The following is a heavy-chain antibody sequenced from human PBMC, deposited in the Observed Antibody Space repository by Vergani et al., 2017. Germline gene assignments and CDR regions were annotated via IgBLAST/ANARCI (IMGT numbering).Heavy chain of an antibody. J-gene: IGHJ6*03. V-gene: IGHV4-4*07. D-gene: IGHD2-15*01. CDR3: ARDGPLLQELYYYMDV. CDR1: GGSISSYY. Sequence: QVQLQESGPGLVKPSETLSLTCTVSGGSISSYYWSWIRQPAGKGLEWIGRIYTSGSTNYNPSLKSRVTMSVDTSKNQFSLELSSVTAADTAVYYCARDGPLLQELYYYMDVWGKGTTVTVSS. CDR2: IYTSGST.